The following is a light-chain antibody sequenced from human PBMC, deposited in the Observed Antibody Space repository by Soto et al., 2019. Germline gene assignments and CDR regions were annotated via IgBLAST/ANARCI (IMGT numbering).Light chain of an antibody. CDR1: SSDIGYYNY. CDR2: EVS. J-gene: IGLJ3*02. V-gene: IGLV2-14*01. Sequence: QSALAQPASVSGSPGQSITISCSGTSSDIGYYNYVSWYQQHPGKAPKLVLYEVSNRPSGISNRFSGSKSGNTASLTISGIQAEDEGDYYCSSYRRNRDVVFGGGTKVTVL. CDR3: SSYRRNRDVV.